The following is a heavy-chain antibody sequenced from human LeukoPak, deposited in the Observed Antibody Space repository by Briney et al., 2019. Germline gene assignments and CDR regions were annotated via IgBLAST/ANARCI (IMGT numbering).Heavy chain of an antibody. J-gene: IGHJ4*02. Sequence: SETLSLTCAVYGGSFSSYYWSWIRQPAGKGLEWIGRIYTSGSTNYNPSLKSRVTMSVDTSKNQFSLKLSSVTAADTAVYYCARHLAAYCTSTTCYAVLALDYWGQGTLVTVSS. CDR2: IYTSGST. D-gene: IGHD2-2*01. CDR3: ARHLAAYCTSTTCYAVLALDY. V-gene: IGHV4-59*10. CDR1: GGSFSSYY.